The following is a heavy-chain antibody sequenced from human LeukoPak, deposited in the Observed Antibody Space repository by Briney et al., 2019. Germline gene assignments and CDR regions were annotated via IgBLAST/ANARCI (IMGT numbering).Heavy chain of an antibody. D-gene: IGHD3-10*01. CDR2: IYYSGST. CDR3: ARQTDYYRSGSYDY. V-gene: IGHV4-59*01. Sequence: SETLSLTCTVSGGSISSYYWSWIRQPPGKGLEWIGYIYYSGSTNYNPSLKSRVTISVDTSKNQFSLKLSSVTAADTAVYHCARQTDYYRSGSYDYWGQGTLVTVSS. CDR1: GGSISSYY. J-gene: IGHJ4*02.